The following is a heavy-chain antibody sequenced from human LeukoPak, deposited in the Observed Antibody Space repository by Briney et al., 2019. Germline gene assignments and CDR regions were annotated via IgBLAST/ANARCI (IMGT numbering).Heavy chain of an antibody. CDR3: ARSGSGYLRYYFDY. J-gene: IGHJ4*02. Sequence: PSETLSLTCTVAGGSISSYYWSWIRQPPGKGLEWIGYIYYSGSTNYNPSLKSRVTISVDTSKNQFSLKLSSVTAADTAVYYCARSGSGYLRYYFDYWGQGTLVTVSS. CDR2: IYYSGST. D-gene: IGHD5-12*01. V-gene: IGHV4-59*12. CDR1: GGSISSYY.